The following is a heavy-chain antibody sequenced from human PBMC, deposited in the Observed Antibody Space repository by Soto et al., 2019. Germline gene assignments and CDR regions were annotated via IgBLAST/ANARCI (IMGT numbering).Heavy chain of an antibody. CDR3: ARGGIVVVTATKYFQH. J-gene: IGHJ1*01. V-gene: IGHV4-34*01. CDR2: INHSGST. CDR1: GGSFSGYY. Sequence: QVQLQQWGAGLLKPSETLSLTCAVYGGSFSGYYWSWIRQPPGKGLEWIGEINHSGSTNYNPSLKGRVTISVDTSKNQFSLKLSSVTAADTAVYYCARGGIVVVTATKYFQHWGQGTLVTVSS. D-gene: IGHD2-21*02.